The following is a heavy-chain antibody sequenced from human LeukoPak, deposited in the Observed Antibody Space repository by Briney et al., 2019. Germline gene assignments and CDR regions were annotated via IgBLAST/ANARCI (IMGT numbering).Heavy chain of an antibody. CDR3: ARHNNWGFDY. CDR2: IHPNDAST. D-gene: IGHD7-27*01. V-gene: IGHV5-51*01. CDR1: GYSFASYW. Sequence: GESLKISCEASGYSFASYWIGWVRQTSGKGLEWMAIIHPNDASTIYSPSFQGQVTISADKSINTAYLQWSTLKASDTAIYYCARHNNWGFDYWDRGTLLTVSS. J-gene: IGHJ4*02.